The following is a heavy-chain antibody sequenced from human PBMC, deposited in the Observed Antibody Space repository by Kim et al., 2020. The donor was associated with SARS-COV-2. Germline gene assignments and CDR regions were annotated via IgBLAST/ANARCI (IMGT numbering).Heavy chain of an antibody. Sequence: GESLKISCKGSGYSFTSYWISWVRQMPGKGLEWMGRIDPSDSYTNYSPSFQGHVTISADKSISTAYLQWSSLKASDTAMYYCARHFSSGYSSPPRYYGMDVWGKGTTVTVSS. V-gene: IGHV5-10-1*01. D-gene: IGHD6-13*01. CDR3: ARHFSSGYSSPPRYYGMDV. J-gene: IGHJ6*04. CDR2: IDPSDSYT. CDR1: GYSFTSYW.